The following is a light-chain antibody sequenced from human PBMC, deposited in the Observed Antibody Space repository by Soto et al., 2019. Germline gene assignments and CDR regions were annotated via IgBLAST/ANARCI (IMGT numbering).Light chain of an antibody. Sequence: EIVLTQSPGTLSLSPGERATLSCRASQSVSSSYLAWYQQKPGQAPRLLIYGASSRATGIPDRFSGSGSGTDCTLTISRLAPEDFAVYYCQPYGSSPPWTFGQGTKVEIK. V-gene: IGKV3-20*01. CDR3: QPYGSSPPWT. CDR1: QSVSSSY. J-gene: IGKJ1*01. CDR2: GAS.